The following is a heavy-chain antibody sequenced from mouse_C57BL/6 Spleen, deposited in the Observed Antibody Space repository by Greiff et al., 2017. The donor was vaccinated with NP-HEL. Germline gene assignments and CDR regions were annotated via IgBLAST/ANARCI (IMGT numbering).Heavy chain of an antibody. CDR2: ISDGGSYT. CDR1: GFTFSSYA. D-gene: IGHD4-1*01. J-gene: IGHJ2*01. Sequence: EVKVEESGGGLVKPGGSLKLSCAASGFTFSSYAMSWVRQTPEKRLEWVATISDGGSYTYYPDNVKGRFTISRDNAKNNLYLQMSHLKSEDTAMYYCARGTGTGRYFDYWGQGTTLTVSS. CDR3: ARGTGTGRYFDY. V-gene: IGHV5-4*03.